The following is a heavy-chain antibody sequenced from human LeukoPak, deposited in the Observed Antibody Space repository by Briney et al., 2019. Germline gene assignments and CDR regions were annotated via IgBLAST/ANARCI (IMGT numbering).Heavy chain of an antibody. Sequence: SETLSLTCTVSGGSISSYYWTWIRQPPGKGLGLEWIGYIYYSGGTNYNPSLKSRVTISIDTSKNQVSLKLSSVTAADTAVYYCAGGSYDSSGYSFDYWGQGALVTVSS. D-gene: IGHD3-22*01. V-gene: IGHV4-59*08. CDR3: AGGSYDSSGYSFDY. CDR2: IYYSGGT. J-gene: IGHJ4*02. CDR1: GGSISSYY.